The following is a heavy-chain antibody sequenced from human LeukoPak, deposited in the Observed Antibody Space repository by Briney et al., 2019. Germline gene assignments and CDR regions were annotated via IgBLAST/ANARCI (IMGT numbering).Heavy chain of an antibody. D-gene: IGHD7-27*01. CDR1: GYTFTSYG. V-gene: IGHV1-18*01. CDR2: ISAYNGNT. CDR3: ARDPVTGAAVGWFDP. Sequence: GASVKVSCKASGYTFTSYGISWVRQAPGQGLEWMGWISAYNGNTNYAQKLQGRVTMTTDTSTSTVYMELRSLRSDDTAVYYCARDPVTGAAVGWFDPWGQGTLVTVSS. J-gene: IGHJ5*02.